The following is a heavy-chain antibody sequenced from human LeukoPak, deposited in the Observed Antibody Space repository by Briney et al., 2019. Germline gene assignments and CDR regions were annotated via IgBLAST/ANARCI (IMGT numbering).Heavy chain of an antibody. Sequence: SETLSLTCAVYGGSFSGYYWSWIRRPPGKGLEWIGEINHSGSTNYNPSLKSRVTISVDTSKNQFSLKLSSVTAADTAVYYCARGGLLWFGRDWFDPWGQGTLVTVSS. J-gene: IGHJ5*02. CDR2: INHSGST. CDR3: ARGGLLWFGRDWFDP. V-gene: IGHV4-34*01. D-gene: IGHD3-10*01. CDR1: GGSFSGYY.